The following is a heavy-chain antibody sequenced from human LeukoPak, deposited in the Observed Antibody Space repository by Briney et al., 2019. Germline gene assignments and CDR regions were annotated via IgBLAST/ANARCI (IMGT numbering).Heavy chain of an antibody. CDR2: INHSGST. CDR3: ARKEYSSSWFSS. Sequence: TSETLSLTCAVYGGSFSGYYWSWIRQPPGKGLEWIGEINHSGSTNYNPSLKSRVTISVDTSKNQFSLKLSSVTAADTAVYYCARKEYSSSWFSSWGQGTLVTVPS. D-gene: IGHD6-13*01. V-gene: IGHV4-34*01. J-gene: IGHJ5*01. CDR1: GGSFSGYY.